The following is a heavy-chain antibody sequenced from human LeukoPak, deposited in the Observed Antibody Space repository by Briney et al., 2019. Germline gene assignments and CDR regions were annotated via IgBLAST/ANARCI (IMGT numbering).Heavy chain of an antibody. J-gene: IGHJ4*02. CDR1: GFTFSSYA. V-gene: IGHV3-23*01. CDR2: ISGSGGST. CDR3: AKKAREGVAVAGQNDY. Sequence: GGSLRLSCAASGFTFSSYAMSRVRQAPGKGLEWVSAISGSGGSTYYADSVKGRFTISRDNSKNTLYLQMNSLRAEDTAVYYCAKKAREGVAVAGQNDYWGQGTLVTVSS. D-gene: IGHD6-19*01.